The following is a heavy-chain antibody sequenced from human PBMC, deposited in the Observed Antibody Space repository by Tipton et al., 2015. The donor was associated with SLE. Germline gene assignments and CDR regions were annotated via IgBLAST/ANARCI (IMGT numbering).Heavy chain of an antibody. CDR1: GFTFSSYG. Sequence: RSLRLSCAASGFTFSSYGMHWVRQAPGKGLEWVAVIWYDGSNKYYADSVKGRFTISRDNSKNTLYLQMNSLRAEDTAVYYCAKDAVGYSSGWVCVDCWGQGTLVTVSS. CDR2: IWYDGSNK. J-gene: IGHJ4*02. CDR3: AKDAVGYSSGWVCVDC. D-gene: IGHD6-19*01. V-gene: IGHV3-33*06.